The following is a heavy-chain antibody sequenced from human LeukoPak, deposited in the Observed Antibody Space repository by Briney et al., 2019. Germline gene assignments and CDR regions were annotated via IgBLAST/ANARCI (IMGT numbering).Heavy chain of an antibody. CDR3: ARAKYNGNSDWFDP. J-gene: IGHJ5*02. D-gene: IGHD1-26*01. Sequence: GGSLRLSCAASGFTFSIYSMNWLRQAPGKGLEWVSYISGGSSSIYYADSVKGRFTISRDNARHSLYLQMNSLRDEDTAVYYCARAKYNGNSDWFDPWGQGTLVTVSS. V-gene: IGHV3-48*02. CDR1: GFTFSIYS. CDR2: ISGGSSSI.